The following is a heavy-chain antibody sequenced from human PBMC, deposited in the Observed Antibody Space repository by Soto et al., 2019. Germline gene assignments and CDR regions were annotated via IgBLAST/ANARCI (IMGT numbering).Heavy chain of an antibody. J-gene: IGHJ4*02. Sequence: GGSLRLSCTASGFSFSSYGMHWVRQAPGKGLEWVAIISNDGNRQWHRDPVKGRFTISKDNSKNTLYLEMNTVRTEDTAMYYCAKDIYNGGQNLGADYWGQGT. CDR1: GFSFSSYG. D-gene: IGHD2-8*01. CDR2: ISNDGNRQ. V-gene: IGHV3-30*18. CDR3: AKDIYNGGQNLGADY.